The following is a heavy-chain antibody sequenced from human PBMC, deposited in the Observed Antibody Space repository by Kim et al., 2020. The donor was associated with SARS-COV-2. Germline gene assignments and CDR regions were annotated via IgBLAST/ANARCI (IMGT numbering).Heavy chain of an antibody. Sequence: GGSLRLSCTASGFTFGDYAVSWVRQAPGKGLEWVGLIRSKGYGGTTEHAASVKGRFTISRDDSKSIAYLQMNSLKTEDTAVYYCTRDNWQQRDYWGRGILVTVSS. D-gene: IGHD6-13*01. CDR1: GFTFGDYA. CDR2: IRSKGYGGTT. CDR3: TRDNWQQRDY. J-gene: IGHJ4*02. V-gene: IGHV3-49*04.